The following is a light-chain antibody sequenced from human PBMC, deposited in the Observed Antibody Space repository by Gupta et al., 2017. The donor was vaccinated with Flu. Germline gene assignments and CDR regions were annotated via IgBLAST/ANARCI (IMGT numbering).Light chain of an antibody. CDR2: RVS. Sequence: DVVMTQFLLSLPVHLGPPASIPGRSSQGPVDSDGSTQLHWCQQRPGQSPRRPISRVSNRDSGVPERFSGSGSGTDFTLKISRVEAEDVGVYFCMQGAHWPWAFGQGTKVEIK. CDR1: QGPVDSDGSTQ. J-gene: IGKJ1*01. CDR3: MQGAHWPWA. V-gene: IGKV2-30*01.